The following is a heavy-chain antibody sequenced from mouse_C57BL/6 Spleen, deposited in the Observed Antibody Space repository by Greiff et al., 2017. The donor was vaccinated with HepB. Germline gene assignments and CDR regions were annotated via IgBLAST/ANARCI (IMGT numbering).Heavy chain of an antibody. CDR2: INPSSGYT. D-gene: IGHD2-4*01. Sequence: VQLQQSGAELAKPGASVKLSCKASGYTFTSYWMHWVKQRPGQGLEWIGYINPSSGYTKFNQKFKDKATLTADKSSSTAYMQLSSLTYEDSAVYYCARSADYDEDAMDYWGQGTSVTVSS. CDR1: GYTFTSYW. V-gene: IGHV1-7*01. CDR3: ARSADYDEDAMDY. J-gene: IGHJ4*01.